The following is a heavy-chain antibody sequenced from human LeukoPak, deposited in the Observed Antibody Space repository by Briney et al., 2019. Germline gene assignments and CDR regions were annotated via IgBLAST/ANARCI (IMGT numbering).Heavy chain of an antibody. Sequence: ASVKVSSKSSGYTFTNYLLHWARQAPGQGLEWVGRIAPSVDTTNYAQKFRDRVTMTRDTSTSTVYMELSSLRSEDTAVYYCVREESGGYFDYWGQGTLVTVSS. CDR1: GYTFTNYL. J-gene: IGHJ4*02. D-gene: IGHD2-8*02. CDR3: VREESGGYFDY. CDR2: IAPSVDTT. V-gene: IGHV1-46*01.